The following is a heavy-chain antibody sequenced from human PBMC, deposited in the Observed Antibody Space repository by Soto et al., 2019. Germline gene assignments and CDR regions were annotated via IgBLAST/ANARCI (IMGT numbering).Heavy chain of an antibody. CDR3: EKETADYCDSSGSDDH. V-gene: IGHV3-23*01. CDR2: ISGSGGST. CDR1: GFTFSSYA. J-gene: IGHJ4*02. Sequence: EVQLLESGGGLVQPGGSLRLSCAASGFTFSSYAMSWVRQAPGKGLEWVSAISGSGGSTYYAASVKGRFTISRDNSNNTMYLQMNSLRAEATARDDCEKETADYCDSSGSDDHLGQGTLVTGSS. D-gene: IGHD3-22*01.